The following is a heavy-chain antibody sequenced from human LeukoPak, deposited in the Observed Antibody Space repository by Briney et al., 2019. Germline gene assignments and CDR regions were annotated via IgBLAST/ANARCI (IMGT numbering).Heavy chain of an antibody. Sequence: ASVKVSCKASGYTFTGYYMHWVRQAPGQGLEGMGWINPNNGGKNYLQKCQGRVNMTGDTSIRTAYMEVSGLRSDDTAVYYCARDRGGRYCSGGSGYSAGDKGGIDYWGQGTLVTVSS. CDR2: INPNNGGK. D-gene: IGHD2-15*01. V-gene: IGHV1-2*02. CDR1: GYTFTGYY. CDR3: ARDRGGRYCSGGSGYSAGDKGGIDY. J-gene: IGHJ4*02.